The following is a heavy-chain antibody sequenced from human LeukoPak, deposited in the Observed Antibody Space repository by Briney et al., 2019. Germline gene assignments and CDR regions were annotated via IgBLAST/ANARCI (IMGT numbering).Heavy chain of an antibody. CDR2: ISSSSSYI. CDR1: GFTFSSYS. J-gene: IGHJ4*02. CDR3: ARDGGTTVVTFDY. D-gene: IGHD4-23*01. V-gene: IGHV3-21*01. Sequence: PGGSLRLSCAASGFTFSSYSMNWVRQAPGKGLEWVSSISSSSSYIYYADSVKGRFTISRDNAKNSLYLQMNSLRAEDTAVYYCARDGGTTVVTFDYWGQETLVTVSS.